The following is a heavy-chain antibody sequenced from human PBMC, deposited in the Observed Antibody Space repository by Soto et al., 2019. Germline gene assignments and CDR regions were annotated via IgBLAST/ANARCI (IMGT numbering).Heavy chain of an antibody. CDR3: AREGDVPYYYYGMDG. D-gene: IGHD2-21*02. V-gene: IGHV1-2*04. CDR2: INPNSGGT. J-gene: IGHJ6*02. Sequence: ASVKVSCKASGYTFTGYYMHWVRQAPGQGLEWMGWINPNSGGTNYAQKFQGWVTMTRDTSISTAYMELSRLRSDDTAVYYCAREGDVPYYYYGMDGWGQGITVTVAS. CDR1: GYTFTGYY.